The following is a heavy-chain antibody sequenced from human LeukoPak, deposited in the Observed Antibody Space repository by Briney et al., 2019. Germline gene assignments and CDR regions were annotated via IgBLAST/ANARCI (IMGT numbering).Heavy chain of an antibody. Sequence: GGSLRLSCAASGFTFSSYWMSWVRQAPGKGLEWVANIKQDGGEKYYVDSVKGRFTISRDNAKNSLYLQMNSLRAEDTAVYYCARVPRGYDILTGYYPLYFDYWGQGTLVTVSS. D-gene: IGHD3-9*01. CDR3: ARVPRGYDILTGYYPLYFDY. CDR1: GFTFSSYW. CDR2: IKQDGGEK. V-gene: IGHV3-7*03. J-gene: IGHJ4*02.